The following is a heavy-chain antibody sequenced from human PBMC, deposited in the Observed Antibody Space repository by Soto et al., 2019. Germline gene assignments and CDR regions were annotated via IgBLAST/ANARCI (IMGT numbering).Heavy chain of an antibody. V-gene: IGHV4-31*03. CDR1: GGSISSGGYY. CDR3: ARGPVTIFGVVIQPEFDY. J-gene: IGHJ4*02. CDR2: IYYSGST. D-gene: IGHD3-3*01. Sequence: SETLSLTCTVSGGSISSGGYYWSWIRQHPGKGLEWIGYIYYSGSTYYNPSLKSRVTISVDTSKNQFSLKLSSVTAADTAVYYCARGPVTIFGVVIQPEFDYWGQGTLVTVSS.